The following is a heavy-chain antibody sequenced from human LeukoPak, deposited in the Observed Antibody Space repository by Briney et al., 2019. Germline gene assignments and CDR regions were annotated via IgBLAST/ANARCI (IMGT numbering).Heavy chain of an antibody. V-gene: IGHV4-59*08. CDR1: GDSITNSY. D-gene: IGHD4-17*01. J-gene: IGHJ5*01. Sequence: PSETLSLTCTVSGDSITNSYWNWIRQPPGRGLEWIGRISYGGSTNYAPSLRSRVIISRDTSKNQFSLELTSVTAADTAIYYCAKRIIEARENGDSNWLDPWGQGTLVTVSS. CDR3: AKRIIEARENGDSNWLDP. CDR2: ISYGGST.